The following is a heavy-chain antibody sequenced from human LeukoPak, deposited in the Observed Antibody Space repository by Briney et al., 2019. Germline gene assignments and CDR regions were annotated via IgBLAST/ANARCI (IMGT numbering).Heavy chain of an antibody. CDR1: ADSLSSGGHY. CDR3: ARGGNRFGGFYFDY. CDR2: IHHSGRS. Sequence: SQTLSLTCTVSADSLSSGGHYWAWIRQFPGKGLESIGFIHHSGRSRHNPSLNDRVAISVATSRKHFALKLSSVTAADTTMYYCARGGNRFGGFYFDYWGQGIQVIVSS. D-gene: IGHD3-10*01. V-gene: IGHV4-31*03. J-gene: IGHJ4*02.